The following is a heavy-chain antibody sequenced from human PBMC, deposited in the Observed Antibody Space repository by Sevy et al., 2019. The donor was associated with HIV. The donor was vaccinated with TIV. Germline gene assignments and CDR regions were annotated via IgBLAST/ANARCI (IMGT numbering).Heavy chain of an antibody. CDR3: AKGVSSWYGSGMDV. CDR2: ISGSGGST. Sequence: GSLRLSCAASGFTFSSYAMSWVRQAPGKGLEWVSAISGSGGSTYYADSVKGRFTISRDNSKNTLYLQMNSLRAEDTAVYYCAKGVSSWYGSGMDVWGKGTTVTVSS. D-gene: IGHD6-13*01. V-gene: IGHV3-23*01. J-gene: IGHJ6*03. CDR1: GFTFSSYA.